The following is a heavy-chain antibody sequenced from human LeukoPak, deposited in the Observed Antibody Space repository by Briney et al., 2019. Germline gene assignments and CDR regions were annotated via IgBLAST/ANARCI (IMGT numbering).Heavy chain of an antibody. D-gene: IGHD7-27*01. CDR3: ASRKLGNDY. V-gene: IGHV4-59*02. CDR2: INHTGST. CDR1: GGSVMDKY. J-gene: IGHJ4*02. Sequence: PSETLSLTCTISGGSVMDKYRSWIRQTPGKGLEWIGYINHTGSTSYSPSLKSRVTISADTSQNQFSLKLSSVTAADTAVYYCASRKLGNDYWGQGTLVTVSS.